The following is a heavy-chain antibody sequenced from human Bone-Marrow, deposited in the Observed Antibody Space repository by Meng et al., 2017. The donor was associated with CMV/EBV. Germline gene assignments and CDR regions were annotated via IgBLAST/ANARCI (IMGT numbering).Heavy chain of an antibody. Sequence: GGSLRLSCAASGFTFSSHTMQWVRQAPGKGLEYVSGISSNGGTTYYADSVKGKFTISRDNSKNTLYLQMGSLRPEDMAVYYCARVALVGVTAPFDYWGQGTLVTGSS. V-gene: IGHV3-64*02. J-gene: IGHJ4*02. CDR2: ISSNGGTT. CDR1: GFTFSSHT. D-gene: IGHD1-26*01. CDR3: ARVALVGVTAPFDY.